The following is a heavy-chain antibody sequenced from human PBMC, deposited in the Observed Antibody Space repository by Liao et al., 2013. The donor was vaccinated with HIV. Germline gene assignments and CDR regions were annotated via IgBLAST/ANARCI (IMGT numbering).Heavy chain of an antibody. D-gene: IGHD3-10*01. Sequence: QVQLQESGPRLVKTSETLSLTCFVSGGSVSPFYWSWIRQPPGKGLEWIGYIYYTAITAYSPSLRGRATISLDTSKNQFSLKLTSLTPADTAVYYCAKGGSGQHFDYWGPGNPGHRLL. J-gene: IGHJ4*02. CDR3: AKGGSGQHFDY. V-gene: IGHV4-59*02. CDR2: IYYTAIT. CDR1: GGSVSPFY.